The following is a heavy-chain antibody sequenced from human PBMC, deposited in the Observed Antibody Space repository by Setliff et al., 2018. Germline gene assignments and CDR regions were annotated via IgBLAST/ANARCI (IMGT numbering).Heavy chain of an antibody. CDR3: ARRETYYNFWSGYYAY. V-gene: IGHV4-39*07. CDR2: IYYSGSA. CDR1: GGPISSSSYY. D-gene: IGHD3-3*01. J-gene: IGHJ4*02. Sequence: PSETLSLTCTVSGGPISSSSYYWGWIRQPPGKGLEWIGSIYYSGSAYYNPSLKSRVTISVDTSKNQLSLKLSSVTAADTAVYYCARRETYYNFWSGYYAYWGQGTLVTVSS.